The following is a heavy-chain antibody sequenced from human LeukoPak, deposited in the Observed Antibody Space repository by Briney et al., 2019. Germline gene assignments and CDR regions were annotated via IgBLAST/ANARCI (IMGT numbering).Heavy chain of an antibody. CDR1: GFIFSSYG. D-gene: IGHD3-3*01. V-gene: IGHV3-33*06. Sequence: GGSLRLSCVASGFIFSSYGMHWVRQAPGKGLEWVAVIWSDGSKKYYVDSVKGRFTISRDNSKNTLYLQMNSLRAEDTAVYYCAKEPIITIFGVGSMDVWGQGTTVTVSS. CDR2: IWSDGSKK. CDR3: AKEPIITIFGVGSMDV. J-gene: IGHJ6*02.